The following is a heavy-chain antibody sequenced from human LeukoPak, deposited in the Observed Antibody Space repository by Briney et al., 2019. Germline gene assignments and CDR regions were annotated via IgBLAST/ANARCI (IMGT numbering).Heavy chain of an antibody. CDR1: GFIFSDYY. V-gene: IGHV3-11*01. CDR3: ARIPAWLGAFGYFDL. J-gene: IGHJ2*01. Sequence: GGSLRLSCAATGFIFSDYYMSWIRQAPGKGLEWISYLTSRGSGSTKYYADSVKGRFSISRDNAKNSPYLQMNSLRVEDTAVYYCARIPAWLGAFGYFDLWGRGTLLTVSS. CDR2: LTSRGSGSTK. D-gene: IGHD3-10*01.